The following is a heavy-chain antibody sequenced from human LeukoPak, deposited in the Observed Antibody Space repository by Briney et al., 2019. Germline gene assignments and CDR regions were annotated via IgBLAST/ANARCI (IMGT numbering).Heavy chain of an antibody. Sequence: GGSLRLSCAASGFTFSSYGMHWVRQAPGKGLEWVAFIRYDGSNKYYADSVKGRFTSSRDNSKNTLYLQMNSLRAEDTAVYYCAKDPTSRFWLDYWGQGTLVTVSS. CDR1: GFTFSSYG. J-gene: IGHJ4*02. CDR2: IRYDGSNK. V-gene: IGHV3-30*02. CDR3: AKDPTSRFWLDY. D-gene: IGHD3-9*01.